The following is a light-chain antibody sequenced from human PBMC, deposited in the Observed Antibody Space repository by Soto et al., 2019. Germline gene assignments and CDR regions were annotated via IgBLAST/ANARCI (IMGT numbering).Light chain of an antibody. CDR2: GAS. Sequence: EIVMTQSPATLSVSPGERVTLSCRASQSVSNNLTWYQQKPGQPPRLLIHGASTRATGIAARFSGSGSGTEFTLTISGLQSEDFATYYCQQYNNWPVTFGGGTK. J-gene: IGKJ4*01. CDR3: QQYNNWPVT. V-gene: IGKV3D-15*01. CDR1: QSVSNN.